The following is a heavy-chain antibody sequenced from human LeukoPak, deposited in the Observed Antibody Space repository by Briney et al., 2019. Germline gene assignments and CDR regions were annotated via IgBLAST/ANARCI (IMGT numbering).Heavy chain of an antibody. J-gene: IGHJ4*02. Sequence: PSETLSLTCAVYGGSFSGYYWSWIRQTPGKGLEWIGEIIHSGSTNYSPSLKSRVTISLDAAKSQFSLRLTSVTAADTAVYYCAGYSGSPRYFDYWGQGTPVTVSS. D-gene: IGHD6-6*01. CDR2: IIHSGST. CDR1: GGSFSGYY. V-gene: IGHV4-34*12. CDR3: AGYSGSPRYFDY.